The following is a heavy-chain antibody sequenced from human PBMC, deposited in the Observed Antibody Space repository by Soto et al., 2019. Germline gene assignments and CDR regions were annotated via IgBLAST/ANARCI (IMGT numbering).Heavy chain of an antibody. V-gene: IGHV1-69*01. Sequence: QVQLVQSGAEVKKPGSSVKVSCKASGGTFSSYAISWVRQAPGQGLEWMGGIIPIFGTANYAQKFQGRVTITADESTSTAYMELSSLRSADTAVYYCARDNSNSSQDYYDGMDVWGQGTTVTVSS. D-gene: IGHD6-6*01. J-gene: IGHJ6*02. CDR3: ARDNSNSSQDYYDGMDV. CDR2: IIPIFGTA. CDR1: GGTFSSYA.